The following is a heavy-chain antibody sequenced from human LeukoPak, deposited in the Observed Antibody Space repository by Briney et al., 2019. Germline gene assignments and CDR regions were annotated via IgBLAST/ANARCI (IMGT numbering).Heavy chain of an antibody. CDR1: GFTFSSYE. CDR3: AREGAFGDRDY. V-gene: IGHV3-48*03. J-gene: IGHJ4*02. D-gene: IGHD4-17*01. Sequence: PGGSLRLSCAASGFTFSSYEMNWVRQAPGKGLEWVSYISSSGSSIYYADSVKGRFTISRDNAKNSLYLQMNSLRAEHTAVYYCAREGAFGDRDYWGQGTLVTVSS. CDR2: ISSSGSSI.